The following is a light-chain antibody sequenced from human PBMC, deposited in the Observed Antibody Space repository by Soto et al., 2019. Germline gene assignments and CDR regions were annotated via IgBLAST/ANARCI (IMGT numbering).Light chain of an antibody. Sequence: ELVLTQSPATLSLSPGARATLSCRASQSVSRYLAWYQQKPGQAPRLLIYDASYRATGIPDRFSGSGSGTDFSLTISRLEPEDFAVYYCQQYDNSPITFGQGTRLEIK. V-gene: IGKV3-20*01. CDR3: QQYDNSPIT. CDR1: QSVSRY. CDR2: DAS. J-gene: IGKJ5*01.